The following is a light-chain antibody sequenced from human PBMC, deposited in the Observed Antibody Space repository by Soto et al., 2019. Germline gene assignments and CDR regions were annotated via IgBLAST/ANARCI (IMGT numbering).Light chain of an antibody. V-gene: IGKV3-15*01. CDR3: QQYNNWPLT. CDR2: GAS. Sequence: EIVITHSPATLSFSPGERATLSCRASQSVSSNLAWYQQKPGQAPRLLIYGASTRATGIPARFSGSGSGTEFTLTISSLQSEDFAVYYCQQYNNWPLTFGQGTRLEIK. CDR1: QSVSSN. J-gene: IGKJ5*01.